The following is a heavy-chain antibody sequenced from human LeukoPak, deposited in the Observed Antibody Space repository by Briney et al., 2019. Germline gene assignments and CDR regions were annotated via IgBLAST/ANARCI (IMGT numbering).Heavy chain of an antibody. J-gene: IGHJ4*02. CDR3: ARVRSGTTVTKLPKPIDY. CDR2: ISAYNGNT. CDR1: GYTFTSYG. V-gene: IGHV1-18*01. D-gene: IGHD4-17*01. Sequence: ASVKVSCKASGYTFTSYGISLVRQAPGQGLEWMGWISAYNGNTNYAQKLQGRVTMTTDTSTSTAYMELRSLRSDDTAVYYCARVRSGTTVTKLPKPIDYWGQGTLVTASS.